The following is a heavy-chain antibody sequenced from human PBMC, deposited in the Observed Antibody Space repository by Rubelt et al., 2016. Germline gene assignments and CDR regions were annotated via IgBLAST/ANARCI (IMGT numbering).Heavy chain of an antibody. Sequence: RLSCAASGFTFSSSAMNWVRQAPGKGLEWVSGISGRGGSTYYADSVKGRFTISRDNSKKTLYLKVNSLRAEDTAVYYCAKDFAYYDSSGSDYWGQGTLVTVS. CDR3: AKDFAYYDSSGSDY. J-gene: IGHJ4*02. D-gene: IGHD3-22*01. CDR1: GFTFSSSA. CDR2: ISGRGGST. V-gene: IGHV3-23*01.